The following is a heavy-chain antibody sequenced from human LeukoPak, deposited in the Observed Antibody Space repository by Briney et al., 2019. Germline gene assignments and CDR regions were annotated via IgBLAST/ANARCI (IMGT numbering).Heavy chain of an antibody. CDR3: ARETDDYVWGSYRYLGY. Sequence: PGGSLRLSCAASGFTFSSYSMNWVRQAPGKGLEWVSSISSSSSYIYYADSVKGRFTISRDNAKDSLYLQMNNLRAEDTAVYYCARETDDYVWGSYRYLGYWGQGTLVTASS. D-gene: IGHD3-16*02. J-gene: IGHJ4*02. CDR2: ISSSSSYI. CDR1: GFTFSSYS. V-gene: IGHV3-21*01.